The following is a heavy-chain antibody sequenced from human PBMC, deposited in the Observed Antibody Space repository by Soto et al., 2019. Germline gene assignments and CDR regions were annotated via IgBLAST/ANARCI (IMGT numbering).Heavy chain of an antibody. J-gene: IGHJ6*03. CDR3: AAGDYCSSTSCYYYYYMDV. CDR2: IIPILGIA. Sequence: QVQLVQSGAEVKKPGSSVKVSCKASGGTFGSYTISWVRQAPGQGLEWMGRIIPILGIANYAQKFQGRVTITADKSTSTAYMELSSLRSEDTAVYYCAAGDYCSSTSCYYYYYMDVWGKGTTVTVSS. D-gene: IGHD2-2*01. CDR1: GGTFGSYT. V-gene: IGHV1-69*02.